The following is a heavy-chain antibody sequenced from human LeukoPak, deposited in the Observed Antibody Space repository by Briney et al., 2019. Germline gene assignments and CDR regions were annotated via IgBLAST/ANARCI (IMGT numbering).Heavy chain of an antibody. CDR1: GYRFTSYW. CDR2: IYPGESDT. CDR3: ARSGDDIISGARVYYMDV. J-gene: IGHJ6*03. Sequence: PGESRTISCLGSGYRFTSYWIGGVRQMPGKGLEWMGIIYPGESDTRNSPSFQGQVTISTDKSISTAYLQWRSLRASDTAMYYCARSGDDIISGARVYYMDVWGKGTTVTVSS. D-gene: IGHD3-10*01. V-gene: IGHV5-51*01.